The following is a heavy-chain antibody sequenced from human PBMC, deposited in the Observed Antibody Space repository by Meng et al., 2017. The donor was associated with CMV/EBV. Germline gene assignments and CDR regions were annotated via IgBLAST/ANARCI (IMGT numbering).Heavy chain of an antibody. Sequence: GESLKISCAASGFTFSSYWMSWVRQAPGKGLEWVANIKQDGSEKYYVDSVKGRFTISRDNAKNSLYLQMNSLRAEDTAVYYCATDSSSWDSVDYWGQGTLVTVSS. CDR1: GFTFSSYW. V-gene: IGHV3-7*01. D-gene: IGHD6-13*01. J-gene: IGHJ4*02. CDR3: ATDSSSWDSVDY. CDR2: IKQDGSEK.